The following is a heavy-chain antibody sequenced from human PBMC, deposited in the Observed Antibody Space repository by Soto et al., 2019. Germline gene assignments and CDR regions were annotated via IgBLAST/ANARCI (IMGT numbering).Heavy chain of an antibody. J-gene: IGHJ6*02. CDR1: GFTFSDHY. CDR3: ARGGYCSRTSCYSDYYGMDV. CDR2: IRNKANSYTT. V-gene: IGHV3-72*01. D-gene: IGHD2-2*02. Sequence: GGSLRLSCAASGFTFSDHYMDWVRQAPGKGLEWVGRIRNKANSYTTEYAASVKGRFTISRDDSKNSLFLQMNSLKTDDTAVYYCARGGYCSRTSCYSDYYGMDVWGQGTTVTVSS.